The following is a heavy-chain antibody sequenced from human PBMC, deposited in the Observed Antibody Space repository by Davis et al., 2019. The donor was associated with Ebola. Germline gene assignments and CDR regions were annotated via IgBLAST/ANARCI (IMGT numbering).Heavy chain of an antibody. CDR1: GFTFSSYA. D-gene: IGHD2-2*01. Sequence: GSLRLSCAASGFTFSSYAMTWIRQPPGKGLEWIGEINHSGSTNYNPSLKSRVTISVDTSKNQFSLKLSSVTAADTAVYYCAKEDIVVSGYAFDIWGQGTMVTVSS. V-gene: IGHV4-34*01. CDR3: AKEDIVVSGYAFDI. J-gene: IGHJ3*02. CDR2: INHSGST.